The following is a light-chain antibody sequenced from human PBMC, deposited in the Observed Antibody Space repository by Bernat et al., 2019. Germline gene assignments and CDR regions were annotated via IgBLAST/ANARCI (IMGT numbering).Light chain of an antibody. CDR2: RDN. Sequence: SYELTQPSSVSVSPGQTASITCSGDRLANTCWYQQKPGQSPVVVIFRDNKRPSGIPERFSGSNSGNTATLTISGTQAMDEADYYCQAWDSSTGVFGGGTKLTVL. J-gene: IGLJ3*02. CDR3: QAWDSSTGV. CDR1: RLAN. V-gene: IGLV3-1*01.